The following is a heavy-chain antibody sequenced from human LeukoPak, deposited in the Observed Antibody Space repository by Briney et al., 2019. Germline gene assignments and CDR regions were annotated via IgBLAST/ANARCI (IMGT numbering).Heavy chain of an antibody. CDR3: AKDRFGSARIVGAPSPYFQH. V-gene: IGHV3-7*03. CDR2: IKPSGSEK. CDR1: GFTFSNYW. Sequence: GGSLRLSCEGSGFTFSNYWMTWVRQAPEKGLEWVANIKPSGSEKHYADSVEGRFTISRDNSKNTLYLQMNSLRAEDTAVYYCAKDRFGSARIVGAPSPYFQHWGQGTLVTVSS. D-gene: IGHD1-26*01. J-gene: IGHJ1*01.